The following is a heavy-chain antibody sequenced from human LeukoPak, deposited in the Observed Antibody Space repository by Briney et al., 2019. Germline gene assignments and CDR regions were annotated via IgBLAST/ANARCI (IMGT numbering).Heavy chain of an antibody. CDR2: ISYDGSNK. CDR1: GFTFSSYA. V-gene: IGHV3-30*04. J-gene: IGHJ6*04. D-gene: IGHD5-12*01. CDR3: ARDQGGYDPVYYYGMDV. Sequence: GGSLRLSCAASGFTFSSYAMHWVRQAPGKGLEWVAVISYDGSNKYYAVSVKGRFTISRDNSKNTLYLQMNSLRAEDTAVYYCARDQGGYDPVYYYGMDVWGKGTTVTVSS.